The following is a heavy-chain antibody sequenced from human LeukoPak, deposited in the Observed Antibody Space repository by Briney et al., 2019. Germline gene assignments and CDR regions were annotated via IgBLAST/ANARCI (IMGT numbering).Heavy chain of an antibody. J-gene: IGHJ1*01. D-gene: IGHD6-19*01. CDR2: IYPGDSDT. CDR1: GYRFSTYW. CDR3: ARRGIAVAGTPAEYFQH. Sequence: RGESLQISCKGSGYRFSTYWIGWVRQMPGKGLEWMGIIYPGDSDTRYSPSFQGQVTISADKSFSTAYLQWSSLKASDTAMYYCARRGIAVAGTPAEYFQHWGQGTQVIVSS. V-gene: IGHV5-51*01.